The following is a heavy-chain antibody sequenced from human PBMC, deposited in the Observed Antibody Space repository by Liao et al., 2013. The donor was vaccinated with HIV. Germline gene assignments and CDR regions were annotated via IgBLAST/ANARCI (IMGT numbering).Heavy chain of an antibody. V-gene: IGHV4-39*07. CDR1: GGSISSSSYY. Sequence: QLQLQESGPGLVKPSETLSLTCTVSGGSISSSSYYWGWIRQPPGKGLEWIGSIYYSGSTYYNPSLKSRVTISVDTSKNQFSLKLSSVTAADTAVYYCARSLIQWVVLCDYWGQGTLVTVSS. J-gene: IGHJ4*02. CDR2: IYYSGST. CDR3: ARSLIQWVVLCDY. D-gene: IGHD6-19*01.